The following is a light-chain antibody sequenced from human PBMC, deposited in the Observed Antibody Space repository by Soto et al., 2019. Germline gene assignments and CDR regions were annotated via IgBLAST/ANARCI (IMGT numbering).Light chain of an antibody. J-gene: IGKJ1*01. CDR3: QQYGSSPRT. V-gene: IGKV3-20*01. Sequence: EIVLTQSPATLSLSPGERATLSCRASQSVRTYLAWYQQKPGQAPRLLIHDVSDRATGIPARFSGSGSGTDFTLTISRLEPEDFAVYYCQQYGSSPRTFGQGTKVDIK. CDR1: QSVRTY. CDR2: DVS.